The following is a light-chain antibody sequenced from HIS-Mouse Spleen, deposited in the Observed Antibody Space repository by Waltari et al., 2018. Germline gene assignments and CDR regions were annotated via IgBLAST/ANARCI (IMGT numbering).Light chain of an antibody. V-gene: IGLV3-10*01. J-gene: IGLJ2*01. CDR1: ALPKKY. CDR3: YSTDSSGNHRV. CDR2: EDS. Sequence: SYVLTQPPSVSVSPGQTARITCSGDALPKKYAYWYQQKSGQAPGLVLYEDSKRPSWIPGRFSGSSSGTMATLSISGAQVEDEADYYCYSTDSSGNHRVFGGGTKLTVL.